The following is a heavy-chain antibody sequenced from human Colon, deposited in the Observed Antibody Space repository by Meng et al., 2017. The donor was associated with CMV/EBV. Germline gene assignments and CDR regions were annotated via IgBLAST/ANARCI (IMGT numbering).Heavy chain of an antibody. D-gene: IGHD6-25*01. CDR2: IKQDGSEK. V-gene: IGHV3-7*01. CDR3: AQGPGGGGYGV. Sequence: GESLKISCATSGFTFSNYWMNWVRQAPGKGLEWVANIKQDGSEKYYGDSVKGRFTISRDNAKTSLYLQMNSLRAEDTAVYYCAQGPGGGGYGVWGQGTLVTVSS. J-gene: IGHJ4*02. CDR1: GFTFSNYW.